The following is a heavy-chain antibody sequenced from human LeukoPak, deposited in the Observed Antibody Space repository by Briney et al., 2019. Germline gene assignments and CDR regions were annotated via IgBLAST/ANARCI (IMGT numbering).Heavy chain of an antibody. CDR2: IYYSGGA. D-gene: IGHD1-26*01. Sequence: SETLSLTCTVSGGSISTYYWTWIRQPPGKGLEWIGYIYYSGGANHNPSFQGRVAISVDSSKNQFSLKQSSVTAADTAVYYCAREMGTVGAPYFDYWGQGTLVTVSS. CDR1: GGSISTYY. CDR3: AREMGTVGAPYFDY. J-gene: IGHJ4*02. V-gene: IGHV4-59*01.